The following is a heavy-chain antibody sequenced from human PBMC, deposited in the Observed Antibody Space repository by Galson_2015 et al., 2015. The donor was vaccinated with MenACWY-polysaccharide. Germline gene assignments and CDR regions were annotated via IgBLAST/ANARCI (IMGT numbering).Heavy chain of an antibody. CDR3: ARPGFYNSFFDY. D-gene: IGHD5-24*01. CDR2: IKSDGSST. CDR1: GFTFGNYW. J-gene: IGHJ4*02. Sequence: SLRLSCAASGFTFGNYWMHWVRQAPGEGLVWVSRIKSDGSSTNYADSVKGRFTISRDNAKDTLYLQMNSLRAEDTAVYYCARPGFYNSFFDYWGQGSLVTVSS. V-gene: IGHV3-74*01.